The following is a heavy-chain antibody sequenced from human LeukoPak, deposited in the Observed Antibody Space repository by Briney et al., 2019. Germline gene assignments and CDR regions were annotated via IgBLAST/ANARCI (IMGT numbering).Heavy chain of an antibody. CDR1: GLTFSSYW. J-gene: IGHJ4*02. D-gene: IGHD6-19*01. V-gene: IGHV3-74*01. Sequence: GGSLRLSCAASGLTFSSYWMHWVRQAPGKGLVWVSRINSDGSSTSYADSVKGRFTISRDNAKNTLYPQMNSLRAEDTAVYYCARDSPRRQWLVTDYWGQGTLVTVSS. CDR2: INSDGSST. CDR3: ARDSPRRQWLVTDY.